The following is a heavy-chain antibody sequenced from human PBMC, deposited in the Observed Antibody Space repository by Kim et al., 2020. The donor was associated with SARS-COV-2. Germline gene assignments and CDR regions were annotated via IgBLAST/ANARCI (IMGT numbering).Heavy chain of an antibody. J-gene: IGHJ4*02. CDR2: IYFTGTT. CDR1: GGSITSGNFY. Sequence: SETLSLTCSVSGGSITSGNFYWSWFRQSPGMALEWIGYIYFTGTTDYNPSLKSRVTIFLDTSKNHFSLELSSVTAADTAVYYCARGGPIQGVVTDHWGRGTLVTVSS. D-gene: IGHD3-10*01. V-gene: IGHV4-61*03. CDR3: ARGGPIQGVVTDH.